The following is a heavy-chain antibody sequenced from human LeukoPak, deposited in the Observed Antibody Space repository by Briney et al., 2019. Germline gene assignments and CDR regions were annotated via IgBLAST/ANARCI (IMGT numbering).Heavy chain of an antibody. V-gene: IGHV3-30*18. CDR3: AKGYGWEASYYYYFMDV. D-gene: IGHD1-26*01. Sequence: GGSLRLSCAASGFTFSSYGMHWVRQAPGKGLEWVAVISYDGSNKYYADSVKGRFTISRDNSKNTLYLQMNIMIAEDTTMYYCAKGYGWEASYYYYFMDVWVKGTTVTISS. CDR2: ISYDGSNK. CDR1: GFTFSSYG. J-gene: IGHJ6*03.